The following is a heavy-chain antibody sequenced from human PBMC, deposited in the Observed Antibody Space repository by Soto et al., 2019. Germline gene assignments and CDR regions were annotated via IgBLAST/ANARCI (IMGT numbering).Heavy chain of an antibody. D-gene: IGHD2-15*01. CDR3: ARTGYCSGGSCYYMDV. Sequence: EVQLVESGGGLVKPGGSLRLSCAASGFTFSSYSMNWVRQAPGKGLVWVSSISSSSSYIYYADSVKGRFTISRDNAKNSLYLQMNSLRAEDTAVYYCARTGYCSGGSCYYMDVWGKGTTVTVSS. V-gene: IGHV3-21*01. CDR1: GFTFSSYS. J-gene: IGHJ6*03. CDR2: ISSSSSYI.